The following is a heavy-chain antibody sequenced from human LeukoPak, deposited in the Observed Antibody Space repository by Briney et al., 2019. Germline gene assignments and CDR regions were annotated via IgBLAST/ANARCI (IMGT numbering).Heavy chain of an antibody. J-gene: IGHJ6*04. CDR2: INHSGST. CDR3: ARAAGHAGSPYYYYYYGMDV. V-gene: IGHV4-34*01. Sequence: PSETQSLTCAVYGGSFSGYYWSWIRQPPGKGLEWIGEINHSGSTNYNPSLKSRVTISVDTSKNQFSLKPSSVTAADTAVYYCARAAGHAGSPYYYYYYGMDVWGKGTTVTVSS. D-gene: IGHD3-10*01. CDR1: GGSFSGYY.